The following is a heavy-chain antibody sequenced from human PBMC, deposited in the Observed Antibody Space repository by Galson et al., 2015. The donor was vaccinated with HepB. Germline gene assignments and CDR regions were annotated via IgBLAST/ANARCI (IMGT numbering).Heavy chain of an antibody. V-gene: IGHV3-30*18. CDR3: AKDRGLYCSGGSCYFFDY. Sequence: SLRLSCAVSGFTFSSYAMHWVRQASSKGLEWLAMISYDGSRKNYADSVKGRFTISRDNSNNTLYLQMSSLRTEDTAVYYCAKDRGLYCSGGSCYFFDYWGQGTLVTVSS. J-gene: IGHJ4*02. CDR2: ISYDGSRK. CDR1: GFTFSSYA. D-gene: IGHD2-15*01.